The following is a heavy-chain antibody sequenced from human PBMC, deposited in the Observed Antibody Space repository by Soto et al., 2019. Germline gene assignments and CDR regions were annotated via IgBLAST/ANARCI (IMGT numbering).Heavy chain of an antibody. CDR1: GCTFSSYA. CDR3: ARDRRGVFHDP. D-gene: IGHD6-13*01. J-gene: IGHJ5*02. CDR2: IIPIFGTA. Sequence: SVRVSCKASGCTFSSYAISWVRQAPGQGLEWMGGIIPIFGTANYAQKFQGRVTITADESTSTAYMELSSLRSEDTAVYYCARDRRGVFHDPWGQGTLVTVSS. V-gene: IGHV1-69*13.